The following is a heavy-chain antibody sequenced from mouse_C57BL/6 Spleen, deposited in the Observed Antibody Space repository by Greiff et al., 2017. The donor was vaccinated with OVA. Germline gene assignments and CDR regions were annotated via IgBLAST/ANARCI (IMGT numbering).Heavy chain of an antibody. CDR1: GYTFTSYG. Sequence: QVQLQQSGAELARPGASVKLSCKASGYTFTSYGISWVKQRTGQGLEWIGEIYPRSGNTYYNEKFKGKATLTADKSSSTAYMELRSLTSEDSAVYFCERGDGIEGALYDAMDYWGQGTSVTVSS. D-gene: IGHD2-3*01. V-gene: IGHV1-81*01. J-gene: IGHJ4*01. CDR3: ERGDGIEGALYDAMDY. CDR2: IYPRSGNT.